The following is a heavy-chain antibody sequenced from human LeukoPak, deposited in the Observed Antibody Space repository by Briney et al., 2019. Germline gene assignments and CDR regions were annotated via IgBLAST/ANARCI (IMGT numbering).Heavy chain of an antibody. D-gene: IGHD7-27*01. Sequence: GGSLRLSCAASGFTFSDYYTSWIRQAPGKGLEWVGRIKSKTDGGTTDYAAPVKGRFTISRDDSKNTLYLQMNSLKTEDTAVYYCTTTNWGNYYGMDVWGQGTTVTVSS. J-gene: IGHJ6*02. CDR2: IKSKTDGGTT. CDR1: GFTFSDYY. CDR3: TTTNWGNYYGMDV. V-gene: IGHV3-15*01.